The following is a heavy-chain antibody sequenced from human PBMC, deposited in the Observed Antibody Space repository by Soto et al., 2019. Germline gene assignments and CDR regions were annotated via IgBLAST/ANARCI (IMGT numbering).Heavy chain of an antibody. J-gene: IGHJ4*02. CDR2: ISSSSSYI. V-gene: IGHV3-21*01. CDR3: ARDVITYYYDSSGYSYFDY. Sequence: PGGSLRLSCAAPGFTFSSYSMNWVRQAPGKGLEWVSSISSSSSYIYYADSVKGRFTISRDNAKNSLYLQMNSLRAEDTAVYYCARDVITYYYDSSGYSYFDYWGQGTLVTVSS. CDR1: GFTFSSYS. D-gene: IGHD3-22*01.